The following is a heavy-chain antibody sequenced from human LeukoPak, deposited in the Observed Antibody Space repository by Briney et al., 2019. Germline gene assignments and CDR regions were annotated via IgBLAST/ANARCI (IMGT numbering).Heavy chain of an antibody. CDR3: ARFLTYYYDSSGFNY. Sequence: GGSLRLSCAASGFTVSSNYMSWVRQAPGKGLEWVSVIYSGGSTYYADSVKGRFTISRDNSKNTLYLQMNSLRAEDTAVYYCARFLTYYYDSSGFNYWGQGTLVTVSS. V-gene: IGHV3-53*01. D-gene: IGHD3-22*01. CDR2: IYSGGST. J-gene: IGHJ4*02. CDR1: GFTVSSNY.